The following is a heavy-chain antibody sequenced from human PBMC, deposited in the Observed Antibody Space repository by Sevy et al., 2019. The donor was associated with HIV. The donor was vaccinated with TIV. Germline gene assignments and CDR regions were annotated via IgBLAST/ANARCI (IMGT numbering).Heavy chain of an antibody. CDR3: AKGGGGHYDPDEIAYYFYYYNMDV. Sequence: GGSLRLSCAVSGFSFDSYGMTWVRQAPGKGLEWVSAISGSGTRTYYADSVKGRFINSRDNSKNTLDLQMNSLRAEETAIYYWAKGGGGHYDPDEIAYYFYYYNMDVWGKGTTVTVSS. D-gene: IGHD3-22*01. CDR2: ISGSGTRT. V-gene: IGHV3-23*01. CDR1: GFSFDSYG. J-gene: IGHJ6*03.